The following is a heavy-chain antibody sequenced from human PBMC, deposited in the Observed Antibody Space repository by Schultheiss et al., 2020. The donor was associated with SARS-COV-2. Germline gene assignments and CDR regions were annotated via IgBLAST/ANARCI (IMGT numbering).Heavy chain of an antibody. J-gene: IGHJ6*02. V-gene: IGHV4-4*02. Sequence: SETLSLTCTVSGGSISSTNWWSWVRQPPGKGLEWIGYIYYSGSTYYNPSLKSRVTISVDTSKNQFSLKLSSVTAADTAVYYCARDPGRPNYDFWSGYPRHYGMDVWGQGTTVTVSS. CDR1: GGSISSTNW. D-gene: IGHD3-3*01. CDR3: ARDPGRPNYDFWSGYPRHYGMDV. CDR2: IYYSGST.